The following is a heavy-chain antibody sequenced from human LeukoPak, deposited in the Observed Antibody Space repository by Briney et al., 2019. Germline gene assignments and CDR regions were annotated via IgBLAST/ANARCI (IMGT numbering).Heavy chain of an antibody. CDR2: IYTSGST. V-gene: IGHV4-4*07. CDR1: GGSISSYY. Sequence: SKTLSLTCTVSGGSISSYYWSWIRQPAGQGLEWIGRIYTSGSTNYNPSLKSRVTMSVDTSKNQFSLKLSSVTAADTAVYYCARGSGRTKYSGLMYYFDYWGQGTLVTVSS. CDR3: ARGSGRTKYSGLMYYFDY. D-gene: IGHD1-26*01. J-gene: IGHJ4*02.